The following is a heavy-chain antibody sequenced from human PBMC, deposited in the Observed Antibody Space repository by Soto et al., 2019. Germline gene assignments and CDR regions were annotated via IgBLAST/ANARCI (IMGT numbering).Heavy chain of an antibody. Sequence: QVQLQESGPGLVKPSETLSLTCTVSGDFISNFYWSLIRQPAGKGLQSLGRISASGRSNYNPNLQSRVAMSLDTSKNQFSLRLTSLSAADTAVYFCARGMGRYFDLWGRGTLVTVFS. CDR1: GDFISNFY. V-gene: IGHV4-4*07. CDR2: ISASGRS. J-gene: IGHJ2*01. CDR3: ARGMGRYFDL. D-gene: IGHD2-8*01.